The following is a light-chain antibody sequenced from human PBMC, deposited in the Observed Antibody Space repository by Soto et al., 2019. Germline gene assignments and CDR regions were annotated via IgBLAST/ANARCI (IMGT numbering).Light chain of an antibody. CDR2: AAS. V-gene: IGKV1-39*01. CDR1: QSISSY. Sequence: DIQMTQSPSSLSASVGDRVTITCRASQSISSYLNWYQQKPGKAPKLLIYAASSLQSGVPSRFSGSGFGTDFTLTISSLQPEDFATYYCQQSDSTPWTFGQGTKVDIK. J-gene: IGKJ1*01. CDR3: QQSDSTPWT.